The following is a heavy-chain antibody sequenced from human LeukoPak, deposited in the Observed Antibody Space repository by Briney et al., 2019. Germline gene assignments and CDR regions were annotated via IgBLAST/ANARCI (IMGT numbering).Heavy chain of an antibody. J-gene: IGHJ4*02. CDR2: ISAYNGNT. CDR1: GYTLTSYT. V-gene: IGHV1-18*01. D-gene: IGHD3-22*01. CDR3: ARGLGVPYYDSFGYYADY. Sequence: ASVKVSCKASGYTLTSYTISWVRQAPGKGLEWMGWISAYNGNTKYAQKFQGRVTLTTDTSTSTAYMDLRSLRSDDTAVYYCARGLGVPYYDSFGYYADYWGQGTLVTVSS.